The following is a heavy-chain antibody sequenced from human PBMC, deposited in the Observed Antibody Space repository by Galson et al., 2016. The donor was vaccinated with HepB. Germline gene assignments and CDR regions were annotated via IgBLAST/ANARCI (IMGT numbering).Heavy chain of an antibody. J-gene: IGHJ4*02. D-gene: IGHD2-8*01. CDR2: IGGDGAT. CDR3: TKRCMTNTCHNADDF. V-gene: IGHV3-23*01. Sequence: SLRLSCAASGFTFGDYAMSWVRQAPGEGLVWVSTIGGDGATFYGDSVKGRFTISRDDSKSTLYLRMDSLRVEDTATYHCTKRCMTNTCHNADDFWGQGTLVTVSS. CDR1: GFTFGDYA.